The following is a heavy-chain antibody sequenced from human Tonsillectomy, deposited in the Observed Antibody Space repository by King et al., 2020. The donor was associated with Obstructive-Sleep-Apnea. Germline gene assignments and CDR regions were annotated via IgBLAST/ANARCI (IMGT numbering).Heavy chain of an antibody. Sequence: QLQESGPGLVKPSETLSLTCTVSGGSISSSSYYWGWIRQPPGKGLEWIGSIYYSGSTYYNPSLKSRVTISVDTSKNQFSLKLSSVTAADTAVYYCARDGGGGFWYDSSGYRFDYWGQGTLVTVSS. CDR1: GGSISSSSYY. D-gene: IGHD3-22*01. V-gene: IGHV4-39*07. J-gene: IGHJ4*02. CDR2: IYYSGST. CDR3: ARDGGGGFWYDSSGYRFDY.